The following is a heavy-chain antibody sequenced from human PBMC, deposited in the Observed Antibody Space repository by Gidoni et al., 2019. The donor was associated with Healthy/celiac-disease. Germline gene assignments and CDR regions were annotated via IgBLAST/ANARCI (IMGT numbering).Heavy chain of an antibody. CDR2: ISYDGSNK. D-gene: IGHD6-19*01. CDR3: AKGSYSSGWYPYYYYYGMDV. Sequence: QVQLVESGGGVVQPGRSLRLSCAAYGFTFSSYGMHWVRQAPGKGLEWVAVISYDGSNKYYADSVKGRFTISRDNSKNTLYLQMNSLRAEDTAVYYCAKGSYSSGWYPYYYYYGMDVWGQGTTVTVSS. J-gene: IGHJ6*02. CDR1: GFTFSSYG. V-gene: IGHV3-30*18.